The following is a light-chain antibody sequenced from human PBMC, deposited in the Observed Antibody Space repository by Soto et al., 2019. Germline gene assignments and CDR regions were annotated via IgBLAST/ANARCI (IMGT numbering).Light chain of an antibody. V-gene: IGKV3-20*01. CDR1: QIVSSSY. CDR2: GAS. CDR3: QQYGSSPRT. Sequence: IVLTQSPGTLSLSPGERATLSCRASQIVSSSYLAWYQQKPGQAPRLLIYGASSRATGIPDRFSGSGSGTDFTLSITRLEPEDCAVYYCQQYGSSPRTFGQGTKVDIK. J-gene: IGKJ1*01.